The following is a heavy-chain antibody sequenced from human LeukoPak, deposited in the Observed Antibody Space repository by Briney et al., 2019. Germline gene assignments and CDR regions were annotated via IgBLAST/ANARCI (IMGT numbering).Heavy chain of an antibody. CDR3: ARDQLGAVAGTSALDI. J-gene: IGHJ3*02. V-gene: IGHV4-31*03. D-gene: IGHD6-19*01. Sequence: SETLSLTCTVSSDSISSGGYYWSWIRQHPGKGLEWIGYIFYSGSTYYNPSLRSRVSISVDTSKNQFSLKLSSVTAADTAVYYCARDQLGAVAGTSALDIWGQGTLVTVSS. CDR1: SDSISSGGYY. CDR2: IFYSGST.